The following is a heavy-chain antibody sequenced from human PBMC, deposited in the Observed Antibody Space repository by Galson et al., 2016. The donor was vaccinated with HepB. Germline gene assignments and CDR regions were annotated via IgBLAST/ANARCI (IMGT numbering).Heavy chain of an antibody. Sequence: SLRLSCAASGFTFNSHKMHWVRQAPGKGLLWVSDINSDGSSTSYADSVKGRFTISRDNAKNTLYLQMNSLRAEDTAVYYCASEWSGYDYWGQGFMVTVSS. V-gene: IGHV3-74*01. J-gene: IGHJ4*02. CDR1: GFTFNSHK. D-gene: IGHD2-15*01. CDR3: ASEWSGYDY. CDR2: INSDGSST.